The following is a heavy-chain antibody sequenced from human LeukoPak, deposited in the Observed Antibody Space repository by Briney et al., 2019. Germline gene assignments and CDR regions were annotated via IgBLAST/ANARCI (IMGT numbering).Heavy chain of an antibody. J-gene: IGHJ4*02. CDR2: ISGSGDST. V-gene: IGHV3-23*01. D-gene: IGHD6-13*01. CDR3: AKTRPLDSSSWSHGDY. Sequence: VGTLRLSCAASGFTFSSNPMTWIRQAPGKGLEWVSAISGSGDSTYYRDSVKGRFTIPRDNSKNTLYLQMNSLRAEDTAVYYCAKTRPLDSSSWSHGDYWGQGTLVTVSS. CDR1: GFTFSSNP.